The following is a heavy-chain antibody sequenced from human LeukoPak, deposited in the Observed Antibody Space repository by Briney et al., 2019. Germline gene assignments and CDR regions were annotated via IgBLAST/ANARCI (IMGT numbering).Heavy chain of an antibody. V-gene: IGHV3-23*01. CDR2: ISGSGGST. Sequence: PGGSLRLSCAASGFTFNNYLMSWVRQAPGKGLEWVSAISGSGGSTYYADSVKGRFTISRDNSKNTLYLQMNSLRAEDTAVYYCAKSLPRYYYYGMDVWGQGTTVTVSS. J-gene: IGHJ6*02. CDR3: AKSLPRYYYYGMDV. CDR1: GFTFNNYL.